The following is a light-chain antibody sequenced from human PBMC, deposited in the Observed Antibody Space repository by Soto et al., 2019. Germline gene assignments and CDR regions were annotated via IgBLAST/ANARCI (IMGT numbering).Light chain of an antibody. CDR2: HDS. CDR1: NIGSKS. CDR3: HVWDSSSDHVV. J-gene: IGLJ2*01. V-gene: IGLV3-21*04. Sequence: SYELTQPPSVSVAPGKTAKITCWENNIGSKSVHWYQQKPGQAPVLVIYHDSARPSGIPERFSGSNSGNTATLTISRVEAGDEADYYCHVWDSSSDHVVFGGGTKVTVL.